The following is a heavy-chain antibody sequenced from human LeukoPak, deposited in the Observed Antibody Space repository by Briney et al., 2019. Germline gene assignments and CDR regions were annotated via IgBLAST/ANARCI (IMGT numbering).Heavy chain of an antibody. J-gene: IGHJ4*02. V-gene: IGHV1-69*05. CDR1: GGTLSSYA. Sequence: VASVKVSCKASGGTLSSYAISWVRQAPGQGLEWMGEIIPILGTTNYAQRFQGRVTITTDESTSTAYMELSSLRSEDTAVYYCARSGVGIAAAGFEYWGQGTLVTVPS. CDR2: IIPILGTT. D-gene: IGHD6-13*01. CDR3: ARSGVGIAAAGFEY.